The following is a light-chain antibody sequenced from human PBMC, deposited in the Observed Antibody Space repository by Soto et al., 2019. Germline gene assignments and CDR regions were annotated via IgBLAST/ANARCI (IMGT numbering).Light chain of an antibody. J-gene: IGKJ1*01. Sequence: AIRMTQSPSSLTASTGDRVTITCRARQGISRYLAWYQQKPGKAPKLLINAASTLQSGVPSRFSGSGSGTHFTLTISCLQSEDFATYYCQQYYSYPRTFGQGTKVEIK. CDR2: AAS. V-gene: IGKV1-8*01. CDR3: QQYYSYPRT. CDR1: QGISRY.